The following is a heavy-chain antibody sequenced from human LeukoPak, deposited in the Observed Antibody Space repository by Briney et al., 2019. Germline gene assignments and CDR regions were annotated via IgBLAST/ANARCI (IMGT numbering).Heavy chain of an antibody. V-gene: IGHV1-46*01. D-gene: IGHD3-10*01. CDR1: GGTFSSYA. J-gene: IGHJ5*02. CDR2: INPTGTTR. CDR3: ARDNSVGGIAWWFDP. Sequence: ASVRVSCRACGGTFSSYAMSWVRQAPGQGLEGVGLINPTGTTRLYAQKCQGRITLTRDITASTDYMEVSRLTSQDTAVYYCARDNSVGGIAWWFDPWGQGTLVTVSS.